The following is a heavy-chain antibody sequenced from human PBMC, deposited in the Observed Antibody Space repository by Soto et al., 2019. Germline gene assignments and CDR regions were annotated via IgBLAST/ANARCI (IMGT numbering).Heavy chain of an antibody. CDR3: VGSIGAFWFDP. CDR2: IYHSGST. J-gene: IGHJ5*02. CDR1: GGSISSGGYS. V-gene: IGHV4-30-2*01. Sequence: SETLSLTCAVSGGSISSGGYSWSWIRQPPGKGLEWIGYIYHSGSTYYNPPLKSRVTISVDRSKNQFSLKLSSVTAADTAVYYCVGSIGAFWFDPWGQGTLVTVSS. D-gene: IGHD5-12*01.